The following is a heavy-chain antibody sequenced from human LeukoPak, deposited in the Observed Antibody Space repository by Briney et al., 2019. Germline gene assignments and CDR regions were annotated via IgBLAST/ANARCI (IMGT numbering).Heavy chain of an antibody. CDR1: GYSFTTYW. Sequence: GESLKISCQGSGYSFTTYWIAWVRQMPGKGLEWMGIIYPADSDARYSPSFQGQVTISADKSITTAYLQWSSLKASDTAMYYCGRHPDYTNSPGDYWGRGTLVTVSS. D-gene: IGHD2-2*02. J-gene: IGHJ4*02. CDR3: GRHPDYTNSPGDY. CDR2: IYPADSDA. V-gene: IGHV5-51*01.